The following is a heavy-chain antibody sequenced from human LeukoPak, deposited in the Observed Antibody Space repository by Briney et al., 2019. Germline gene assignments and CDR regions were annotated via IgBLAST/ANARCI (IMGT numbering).Heavy chain of an antibody. J-gene: IGHJ3*02. Sequence: ASVKVSCKASGYTFTGYYMHWVRQAPGQGLEWRGWINPNSGGTNYAQKFQGWVTMTRDTSISTAYMEMSRLRSDDTAVYYCARLGASTAGVTAMFSAFDIWGQGTMVTVSS. CDR1: GYTFTGYY. CDR3: ARLGASTAGVTAMFSAFDI. V-gene: IGHV1-2*04. D-gene: IGHD3-16*01. CDR2: INPNSGGT.